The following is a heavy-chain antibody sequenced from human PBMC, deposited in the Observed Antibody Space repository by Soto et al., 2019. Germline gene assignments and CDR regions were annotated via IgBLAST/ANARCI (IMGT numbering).Heavy chain of an antibody. D-gene: IGHD2-2*01. CDR3: ARDPNIVLVPAAIYYYYGMDV. J-gene: IGHJ6*02. Sequence: EVQLVESGGGLVQPGGSLRLSCAASGFTFSSYWMSWVRQAPGKGLEWVANIKQDGSEKYYVDSVKGRFTIARDNAKNSLCLQMNRLRAEETAVYYCARDPNIVLVPAAIYYYYGMDVWGQGTTVTVSS. V-gene: IGHV3-7*01. CDR2: IKQDGSEK. CDR1: GFTFSSYW.